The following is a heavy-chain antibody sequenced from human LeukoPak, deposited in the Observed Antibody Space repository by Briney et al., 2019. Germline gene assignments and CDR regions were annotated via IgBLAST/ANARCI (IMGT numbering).Heavy chain of an antibody. V-gene: IGHV4-59*01. CDR2: FYYSGST. J-gene: IGHJ6*02. CDR3: TRDWWGGDRKPYGMDL. D-gene: IGHD4-17*01. CDR1: GASISSSY. Sequence: SETLSLTCTVSGASISSSYWSWIRQPPGKGLEWIGFFYYSGSTNYNPSLKSRVTISGDTSKNHLSLALSSVTAADTAVYYCTRDWWGGDRKPYGMDLWGQGTTVTVSS.